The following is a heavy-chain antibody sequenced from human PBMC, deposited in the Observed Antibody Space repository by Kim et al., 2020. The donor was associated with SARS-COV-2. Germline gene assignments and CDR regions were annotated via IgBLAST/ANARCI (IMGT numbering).Heavy chain of an antibody. D-gene: IGHD2-2*01. J-gene: IGHJ3*02. CDR1: GYSFTSYW. CDR2: IYPGDSDT. CDR3: ARQDFSIVVVPAARADAFDI. V-gene: IGHV5-51*01. Sequence: GESLKISCKGSGYSFTSYWIGWVRQMPGKGLEWMGIIYPGDSDTRYSPSFQGQVTISADKSISTAYLQWSSLKASDTAMYYCARQDFSIVVVPAARADAFDIWDQGTMVTVCS.